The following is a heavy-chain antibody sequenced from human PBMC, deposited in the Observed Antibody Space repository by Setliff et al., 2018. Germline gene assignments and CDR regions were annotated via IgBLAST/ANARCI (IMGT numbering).Heavy chain of an antibody. J-gene: IGHJ4*01. D-gene: IGHD5-18*01. CDR2: IRYDGSYE. CDR3: AKASLAYSFGYYFDS. V-gene: IGHV3-30*02. Sequence: PGGSLRLSCTASESTFSSFGMHWVRQAPGKGLEWVGFIRYDGSYEYYADSVQGRFTISRDNPKNTLFLHMNNLRPEDTALYYCAKASLAYSFGYYFDSWGQGALVTVSS. CDR1: ESTFSSFG.